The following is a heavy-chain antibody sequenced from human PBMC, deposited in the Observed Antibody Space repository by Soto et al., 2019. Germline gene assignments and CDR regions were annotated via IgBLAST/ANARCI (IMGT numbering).Heavy chain of an antibody. D-gene: IGHD3-10*01. V-gene: IGHV4-61*05. CDR2: IYYSGST. Sequence: SETLSLACTVSGGSISSSSYYWGWIRQPPGKGLEWIGYIYYSGSTNYNPSLKSRVTISVDTSKNQFSLKLSSVTAADTAVYYCARGDLLCFGEGGGMDGRGQGTTDTFSS. CDR1: GGSISSSSYY. J-gene: IGHJ6*02. CDR3: ARGDLLCFGEGGGMDG.